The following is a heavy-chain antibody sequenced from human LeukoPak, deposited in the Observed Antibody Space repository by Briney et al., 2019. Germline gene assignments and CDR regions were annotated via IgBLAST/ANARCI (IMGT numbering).Heavy chain of an antibody. J-gene: IGHJ2*01. D-gene: IGHD6-13*01. CDR2: ISYDGTNK. V-gene: IGHV3-30*18. CDR1: GFTFSTYW. CDR3: AKGGRAAADRNFDL. Sequence: PGGSLRLSCAASGFTFSTYWMNWVRQAPGKGLEWVAAISYDGTNKNDADSVKGRFTISRDNSKNTLYLQMNSLRPEDTAVYYCAKGGRAAADRNFDLWGRGTLVTVSS.